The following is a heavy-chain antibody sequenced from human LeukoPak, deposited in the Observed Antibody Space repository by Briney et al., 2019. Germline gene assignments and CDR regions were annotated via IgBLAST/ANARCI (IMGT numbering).Heavy chain of an antibody. D-gene: IGHD2-21*01. CDR2: ISAYNGNT. Sequence: ASVKVSCKASGYTFTNDVINWVRQAPGQGLECVGWISAYNGNTNYTQKFQGRLTITIDTSTSTAYMELRSLRSDDTAVYFCAREHIFERSRVDYWGQGTLVTVSS. J-gene: IGHJ4*02. CDR3: AREHIFERSRVDY. V-gene: IGHV1-18*04. CDR1: GYTFTNDV.